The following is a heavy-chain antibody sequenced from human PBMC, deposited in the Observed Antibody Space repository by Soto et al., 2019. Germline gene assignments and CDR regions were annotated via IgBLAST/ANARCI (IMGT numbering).Heavy chain of an antibody. Sequence: QVQLVQSGAEVKKPGASVKVSCKASGYTFTSYAIHWVRQAPGQRLEWMGWINAGNGNTKYSQKFQGRVTITRDTSASTAYVELSSLRSEDTAVYDCVGGRYRYPEVSDYWGQGTLVPVS. CDR2: INAGNGNT. CDR3: VGGRYRYPEVSDY. D-gene: IGHD3-16*02. V-gene: IGHV1-3*01. J-gene: IGHJ4*02. CDR1: GYTFTSYA.